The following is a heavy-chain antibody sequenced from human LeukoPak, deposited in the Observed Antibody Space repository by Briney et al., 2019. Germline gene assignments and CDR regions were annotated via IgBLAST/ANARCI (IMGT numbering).Heavy chain of an antibody. J-gene: IGHJ4*02. CDR1: GYTFTTYG. D-gene: IGHD6-13*01. V-gene: IGHV1-18*01. CDR2: INPYNGDT. Sequence: GASVKVSCKASGYTFTTYGISWVRQAPGQGLEWMGWINPYNGDTNYAQKLQGRVTMTTDTSTSTAYMELRSLRSDDTAVYYCARDEDIAAAGRMVDYWGQGTLVTVSS. CDR3: ARDEDIAAAGRMVDY.